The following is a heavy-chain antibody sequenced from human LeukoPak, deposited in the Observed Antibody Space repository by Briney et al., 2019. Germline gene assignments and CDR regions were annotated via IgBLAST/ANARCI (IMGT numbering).Heavy chain of an antibody. Sequence: SETLSLTCTVSGGSISSYYWSWIRQPPGKGLEWIGYIYYSGSTNYNPSLKSRVTISVDTSKNQFSLKLSSVTAADTAVYYCARGVAATPVWFDPWGQGTLVTVSS. CDR2: IYYSGST. J-gene: IGHJ5*02. D-gene: IGHD2-15*01. CDR3: ARGVAATPVWFDP. V-gene: IGHV4-59*01. CDR1: GGSISSYY.